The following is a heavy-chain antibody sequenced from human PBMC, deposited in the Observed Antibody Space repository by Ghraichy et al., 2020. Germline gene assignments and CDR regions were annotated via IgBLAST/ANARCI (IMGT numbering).Heavy chain of an antibody. CDR2: INGGGGIT. D-gene: IGHD3-22*01. V-gene: IGHV3-23*01. J-gene: IGHJ4*02. Sequence: GSLRLSCAASGFTFSSYDMSWVRQAPGKGLEWVSSINGGGGITYYADSVKGRFTISRDNSRNTLYLQMNSLRADDTAVYYCANPPFYFFDSSGGHYLGLGTLVTVSS. CDR3: ANPPFYFFDSSGGHY. CDR1: GFTFSSYD.